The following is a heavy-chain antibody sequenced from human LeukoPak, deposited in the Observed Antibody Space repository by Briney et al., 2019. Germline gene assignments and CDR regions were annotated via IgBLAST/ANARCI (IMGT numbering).Heavy chain of an antibody. J-gene: IGHJ6*03. Sequence: ASVKVSCKASGYTFTGYYMHWVRQAPGQGLEWMGWINPNSGGTNYAQKFQGRVTMTRDTSISTAYMELSRLRSDDTAVYYCARGRYNWNDGYYYYMDVWGKGTTVTISS. CDR2: INPNSGGT. CDR3: ARGRYNWNDGYYYYMDV. CDR1: GYTFTGYY. D-gene: IGHD1-1*01. V-gene: IGHV1-2*02.